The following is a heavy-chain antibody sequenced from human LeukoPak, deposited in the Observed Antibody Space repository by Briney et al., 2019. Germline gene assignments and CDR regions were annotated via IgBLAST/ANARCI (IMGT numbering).Heavy chain of an antibody. CDR1: GFTFSSYS. V-gene: IGHV3-21*01. Sequence: PGGSLRLSCAASGFTFSSYSMNWVRQAPGKGLEWVSSISSSSSYIYYADSVKGRFTVSRDNAKNSLYLQMNSLRAEDTAVYYCARGLKPTRVVVAAIFFYFDYWGQGTLVTVSS. D-gene: IGHD2-15*01. CDR3: ARGLKPTRVVVAAIFFYFDY. J-gene: IGHJ4*02. CDR2: ISSSSSYI.